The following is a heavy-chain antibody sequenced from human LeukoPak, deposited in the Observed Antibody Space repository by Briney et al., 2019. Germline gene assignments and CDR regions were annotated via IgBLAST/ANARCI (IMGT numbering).Heavy chain of an antibody. Sequence: PSETLSLTCTVSGGSISSSYWSWIRQPAGKGLEWIGRIYTSGTTSYNPSLKSRVSISVDKSKNQLSLKVSSVTAADTAVYYCARLGYSSLSTGYYYYMDVWGKGTTVTVSS. D-gene: IGHD6-6*01. CDR2: IYTSGTT. CDR3: ARLGYSSLSTGYYYYMDV. J-gene: IGHJ6*03. CDR1: GGSISSSY. V-gene: IGHV4-4*07.